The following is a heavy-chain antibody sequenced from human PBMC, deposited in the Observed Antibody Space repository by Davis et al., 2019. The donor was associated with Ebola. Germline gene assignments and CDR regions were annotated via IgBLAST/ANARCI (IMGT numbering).Heavy chain of an antibody. J-gene: IGHJ4*02. Sequence: SETLSLTCTVSGGSIISSSSYWGWIRQPPRKGLEWIGSIYYSGITYYNPSLKSRVTISVDTSKNQFSLKLRSVTAADTAVYYCASLKQWLGHFDYWGQGTLVTVSS. CDR2: IYYSGIT. CDR3: ASLKQWLGHFDY. D-gene: IGHD6-19*01. CDR1: GGSIISSSSY. V-gene: IGHV4-39*01.